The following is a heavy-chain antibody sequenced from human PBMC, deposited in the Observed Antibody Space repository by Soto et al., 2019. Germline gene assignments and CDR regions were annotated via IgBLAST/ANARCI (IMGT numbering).Heavy chain of an antibody. CDR2: INHSGST. CDR3: ARHNYDSSGYYHYSYGMDV. Sequence: QVQLQQWGAGLLKPSETLSLTCAVNGGSGGSFSGYYWSWIRQPPGKGLEWIGEINHSGSTNYNPSLKSRVTISVHTPHNQFSLKLSSVTAADTAVYYCARHNYDSSGYYHYSYGMDVWGQGTTVTVSS. CDR1: GGSGGSFSGYY. J-gene: IGHJ6*02. V-gene: IGHV4-34*01. D-gene: IGHD3-22*01.